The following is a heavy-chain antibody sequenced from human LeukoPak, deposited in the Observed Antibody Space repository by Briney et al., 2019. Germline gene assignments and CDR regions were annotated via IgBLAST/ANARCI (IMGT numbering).Heavy chain of an antibody. CDR3: ARTGYCSSTSCSAGFDP. CDR2: LRGGGGST. Sequence: PGGSLRLSCAASGFTFSSYAMSWVRQAPGKGLDWVSGLRGGGGSTYYADSVKGRFTISRDNSKNTLYLQMNSLRAEDTAIYYCARTGYCSSTSCSAGFDPWGQGTLVTVSS. J-gene: IGHJ5*02. V-gene: IGHV3-23*01. D-gene: IGHD2-2*01. CDR1: GFTFSSYA.